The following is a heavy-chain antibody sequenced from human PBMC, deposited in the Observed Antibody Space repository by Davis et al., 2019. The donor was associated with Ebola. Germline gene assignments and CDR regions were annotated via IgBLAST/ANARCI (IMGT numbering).Heavy chain of an antibody. CDR1: GYTFTNYD. CDR2: MSPDSGDT. D-gene: IGHD5-24*01. Sequence: ASVQVSCKASGYTFTNYDINWVRQATGQGLEWMGWMSPDSGDTGYAQKFQGRVTMTRNTSITTAYMELSGLRSEDTAIYFCARGALQATQLNYYDFWGQGTLVAVSS. V-gene: IGHV1-8*01. J-gene: IGHJ4*02. CDR3: ARGALQATQLNYYDF.